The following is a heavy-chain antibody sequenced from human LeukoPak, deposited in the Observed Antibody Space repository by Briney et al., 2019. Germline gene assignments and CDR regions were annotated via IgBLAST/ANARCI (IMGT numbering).Heavy chain of an antibody. D-gene: IGHD3-16*01. Sequence: PGGSLRLSCAASGFTFSNYWMNWVRQAPGKGLEWVANIKEDGSQKYYVDPVKGRSTSSRDNAKNSVYLQMSSLRDEDTAVYYCARGLNTSPGVDYWGQGTLVVVSS. J-gene: IGHJ4*02. V-gene: IGHV3-7*01. CDR3: ARGLNTSPGVDY. CDR2: IKEDGSQK. CDR1: GFTFSNYW.